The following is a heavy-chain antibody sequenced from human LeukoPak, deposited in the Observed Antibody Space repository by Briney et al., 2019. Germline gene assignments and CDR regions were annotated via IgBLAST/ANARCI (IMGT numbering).Heavy chain of an antibody. CDR3: AKDHGDYQYYFDY. D-gene: IGHD4-17*01. V-gene: IGHV3-30*18. CDR1: GFTFSSYG. Sequence: GGSLRLSCAASGFTFSSYGMHWVRQAPGKGLEWVAIISYDGNTKYYADSVKGRFTISRDNSKNTLYLQMNGLRAEDTAVYYSAKDHGDYQYYFDYWGQGTLVTVSS. CDR2: ISYDGNTK. J-gene: IGHJ4*02.